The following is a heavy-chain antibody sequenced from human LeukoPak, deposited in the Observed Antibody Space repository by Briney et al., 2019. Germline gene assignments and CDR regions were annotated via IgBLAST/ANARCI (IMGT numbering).Heavy chain of an antibody. J-gene: IGHJ3*02. CDR2: IYYSGST. Sequence: SEALSLTCTVSGGSISSGGYYWSWIRQPPGKGLEWIGYIYYSGSTNYNPSLKSRVTISVDTSKNQFSLKLSSVTAADTAVYYCARYCSSTSCQTSDDAFDIWGQGTMVTVSS. D-gene: IGHD2-2*01. CDR3: ARYCSSTSCQTSDDAFDI. V-gene: IGHV4-61*08. CDR1: GGSISSGGYY.